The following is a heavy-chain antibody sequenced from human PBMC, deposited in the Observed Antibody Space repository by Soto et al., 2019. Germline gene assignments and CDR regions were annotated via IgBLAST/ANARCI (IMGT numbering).Heavy chain of an antibody. CDR3: ARVMTAVSGSGYFDS. V-gene: IGHV4-4*02. D-gene: IGHD3-10*01. CDR2: IFHSGMT. Sequence: QVQLQESGPGLVKSSGTLSVTCAVSGGSISSRNWWRWVRQSPGKGLEWIGEIFHSGMTNYNPSLKSRVTMSVDKSKTEFSLKLSSVTAADTAIYYCARVMTAVSGSGYFDSWGQGTQVTVSS. J-gene: IGHJ4*02. CDR1: GGSISSRNW.